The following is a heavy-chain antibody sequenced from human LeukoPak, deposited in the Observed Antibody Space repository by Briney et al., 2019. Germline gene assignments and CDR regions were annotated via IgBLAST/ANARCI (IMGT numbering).Heavy chain of an antibody. V-gene: IGHV3-23*01. J-gene: IGHJ4*02. CDR2: ISGSGGST. D-gene: IGHD1-26*01. CDR1: GFTFSSYG. CDR3: ARGRWISGNYYNFDY. Sequence: GGSLRLSCAASGFTFSSYGMSWVRQAPGKGLEWVSAISGSGGSTYYADSVKGRFTISRDNSKNTLYLQMNSLRAEDTAVYYCARGRWISGNYYNFDYWGQGTLVTVSS.